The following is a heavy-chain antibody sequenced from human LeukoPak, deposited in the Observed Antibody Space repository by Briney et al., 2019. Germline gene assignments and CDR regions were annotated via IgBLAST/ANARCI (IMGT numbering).Heavy chain of an antibody. Sequence: PSETLSLTCTVSGGSISSYYWSWIRQPPGKGLEWIGYIYYSGGTAYNPSLKSRVTISVDTSKNQFSLKLRSVTAADTAVYYCARHVTISGPYDASDIWGQGTMVTVSP. CDR3: ARHVTISGPYDASDI. D-gene: IGHD5-24*01. V-gene: IGHV4-59*08. CDR2: IYYSGGT. J-gene: IGHJ3*02. CDR1: GGSISSYY.